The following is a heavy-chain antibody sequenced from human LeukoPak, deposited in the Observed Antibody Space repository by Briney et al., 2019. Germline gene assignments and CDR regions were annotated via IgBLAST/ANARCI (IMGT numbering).Heavy chain of an antibody. J-gene: IGHJ6*02. CDR1: GGTFSSYA. CDR2: IIPIFGTA. V-gene: IGHV1-69*13. Sequence: SVKVSCKASGGTFSSYAISWVRQAPGRGLEWMGGIIPIFGTANYAQKFQGRVTITADESTSTAYMELRSLRSEDTAVYYCARDGGQIYYYYGMDVWGQGTTVTVSS. D-gene: IGHD3-16*01. CDR3: ARDGGQIYYYYGMDV.